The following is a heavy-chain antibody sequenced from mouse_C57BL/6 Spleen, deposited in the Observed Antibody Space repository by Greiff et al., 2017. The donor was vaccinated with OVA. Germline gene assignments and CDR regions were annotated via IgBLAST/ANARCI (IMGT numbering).Heavy chain of an antibody. CDR3: ARSYYGSSPDY. D-gene: IGHD1-1*01. V-gene: IGHV1-69*01. CDR1: GYTFTSYW. Sequence: QVQLQQPGAELVMPGASVKLSCKASGYTFTSYWMHWVKQRPGQGLAWIGEIDPSDSYTNYNQKFKGKSTLTVDKSSSTAYMQLSSLTSEDSAVYYCARSYYGSSPDYWGQGTSGTVSS. J-gene: IGHJ4*01. CDR2: IDPSDSYT.